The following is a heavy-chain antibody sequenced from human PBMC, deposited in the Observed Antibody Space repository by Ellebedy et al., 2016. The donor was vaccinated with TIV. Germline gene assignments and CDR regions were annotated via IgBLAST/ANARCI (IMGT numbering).Heavy chain of an antibody. CDR2: INGDGRAI. J-gene: IGHJ4*02. Sequence: GGSLRLSXAASGFTFSDYAMDWVRQAPGKGLEWVANINGDGRAIQYADSVEGRFTISRDNAKKSLFLQMNSLRVEDTAMYYCSRNLGHYMLSDWGQGSLVTVSS. CDR3: SRNLGHYMLSD. CDR1: GFTFSDYA. V-gene: IGHV3-7*01. D-gene: IGHD2-8*01.